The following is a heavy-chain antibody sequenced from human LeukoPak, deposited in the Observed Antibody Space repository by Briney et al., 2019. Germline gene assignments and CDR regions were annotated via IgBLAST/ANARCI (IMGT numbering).Heavy chain of an antibody. D-gene: IGHD5-24*01. CDR3: ARSSQGKMATTFYYYYYYMDV. V-gene: IGHV7-4-1*02. J-gene: IGHJ6*03. Sequence: ASVKVSCKASGCTFTSYAMNWVRQAPGQGLEWMGWINTNTGNPTYAQGFTGRFVFSLDTSVSTAYLQISSLKAEDTAVYYCARSSQGKMATTFYYYYYYMDVWGKGTTVTVSS. CDR1: GCTFTSYA. CDR2: INTNTGNP.